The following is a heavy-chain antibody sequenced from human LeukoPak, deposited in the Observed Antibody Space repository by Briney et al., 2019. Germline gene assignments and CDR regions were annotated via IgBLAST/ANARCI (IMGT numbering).Heavy chain of an antibody. CDR3: ARDGHSSTTKDY. J-gene: IGHJ4*02. D-gene: IGHD2-2*01. CDR2: ISSSGSYI. Sequence: GGSLRLSCAASGFTFSSYGMNWVRQAPGKGLEWVSSISSSGSYIYYADSMKGRFTISRDNAKNSLYLQMNSLRAEDTAVYYCARDGHSSTTKDYWGQGTLVTVSS. V-gene: IGHV3-21*01. CDR1: GFTFSSYG.